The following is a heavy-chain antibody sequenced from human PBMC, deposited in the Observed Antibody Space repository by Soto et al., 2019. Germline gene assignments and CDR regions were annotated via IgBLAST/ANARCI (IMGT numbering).Heavy chain of an antibody. D-gene: IGHD1-20*01. CDR2: IHPSGQPI. V-gene: IGHV3-48*03. CDR1: GFTFSSSE. Sequence: GGSLRLSCAASGFTFSSSEMYWVRQAPGKGLEWVSYIHPSGQPIFYADSVKGRFTIARDNAKNSLYLQMSSLRAEDSAVYYCASSQKGYNWNYFDHWGQGALVTVS. CDR3: ASSQKGYNWNYFDH. J-gene: IGHJ4*02.